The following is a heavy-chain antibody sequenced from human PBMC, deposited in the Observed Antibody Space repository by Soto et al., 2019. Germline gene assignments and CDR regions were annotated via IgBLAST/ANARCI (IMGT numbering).Heavy chain of an antibody. V-gene: IGHV3-23*01. J-gene: IGHJ6*02. CDR1: GVDFSSEV. D-gene: IGHD1-26*01. Sequence: SLKISCAASGVDFSSEVMCWVRQTPGKGLEWVSSISGSGRTIYHADSMRGRFAISRDNSKNSLYLQLNDLRVDDTAVYYCAKVGPSYYYGMDVWGQGTTVTVSS. CDR3: AKVGPSYYYGMDV. CDR2: ISGSGRTI.